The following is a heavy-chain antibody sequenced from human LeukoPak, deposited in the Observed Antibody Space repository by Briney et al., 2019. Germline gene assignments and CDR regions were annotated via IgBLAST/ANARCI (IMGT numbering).Heavy chain of an antibody. CDR3: ARGFYSPAY. Sequence: SETLSLTCTVSGGSISSDYWSWIRQPPGKGLECVGYIYYSGRTFYNPSLKSRVTMSVDTSKNQFSLKLSSVTAADTAIYYCARGFYSPAYWGQGTLVTVSS. CDR2: IYYSGRT. CDR1: GGSISSDY. D-gene: IGHD4-11*01. V-gene: IGHV4-59*01. J-gene: IGHJ4*02.